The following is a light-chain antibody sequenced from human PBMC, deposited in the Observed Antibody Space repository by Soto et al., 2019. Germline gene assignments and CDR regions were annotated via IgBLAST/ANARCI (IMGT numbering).Light chain of an antibody. V-gene: IGKV1-16*01. J-gene: IGKJ4*01. CDR2: GTT. CDR1: EGINIY. Sequence: DIQMTXXXXXXSASVGDRVTIICRASEGINIYLAWFQQKPGKTPKSLIYGTTSLQRGVPSRFSGSGGDPDFSLPISSLQPEDIATYYCQQYQRYPPSFGGGTKVEIK. CDR3: QQYQRYPPS.